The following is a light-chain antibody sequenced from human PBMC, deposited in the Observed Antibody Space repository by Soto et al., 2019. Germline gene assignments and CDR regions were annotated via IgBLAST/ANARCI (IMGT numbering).Light chain of an antibody. Sequence: DIQLTQSPSFLSAFVGDRVTITCRASQDIDNNLAWYQQRPGKAPKLLISGASFLQSGVPSRFSGSGSGTEFTLTISSLQPEVFAVYYCQQLNSYPTFGPGTKVDLK. CDR1: QDIDNN. J-gene: IGKJ3*01. V-gene: IGKV1-9*01. CDR3: QQLNSYPT. CDR2: GAS.